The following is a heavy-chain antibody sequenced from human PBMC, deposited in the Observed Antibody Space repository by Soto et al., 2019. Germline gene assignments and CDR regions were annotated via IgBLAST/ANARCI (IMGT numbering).Heavy chain of an antibody. V-gene: IGHV3-30*18. CDR3: AKDLAGSSSSPAGGYYYGMDV. CDR1: GFTFSSYG. J-gene: IGHJ6*02. CDR2: ISYDGSNK. Sequence: GGSLRLSCAASGFTFSSYGMHWVRQAPGKGLEWVAVISYDGSNKYYADSVKGRFTISRDNSKNTLYLQMNSLRAEDTAVYYCAKDLAGSSSSPAGGYYYGMDVWGQGTTVTVSS. D-gene: IGHD6-6*01.